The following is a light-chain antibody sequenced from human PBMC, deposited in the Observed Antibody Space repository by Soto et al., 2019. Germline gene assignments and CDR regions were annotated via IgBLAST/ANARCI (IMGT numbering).Light chain of an antibody. J-gene: IGKJ4*01. CDR2: GAS. Sequence: EIVMTQSPATLSVSPGERATLSCRASQSINNNLAWYQQKRGQGPRLLIYGASSRATGTPARFSGSGSGTGFTLTIGSLLFDGFVIYYCQQYKDWHLTFRGGTKVDIK. CDR3: QQYKDWHLT. CDR1: QSINNN. V-gene: IGKV3-15*01.